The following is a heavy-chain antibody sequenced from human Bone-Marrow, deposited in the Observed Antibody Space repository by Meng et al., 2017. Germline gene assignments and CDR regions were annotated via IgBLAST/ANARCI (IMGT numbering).Heavy chain of an antibody. J-gene: IGHJ4*02. CDR1: GYTFTSYA. V-gene: IGHV7-4-1*02. Sequence: QGELVQSGADVKNPGASVKVSCKASGYTFTSYAMNWVRQAPGQGLEWMGWINTNTGNPTYAQGFTGRFVFSLDTSVSTAYLQISSLKADDTAVYYCTRDGYSDCSRTSCFDYWGQGTLVTVSS. CDR3: TRDGYSDCSRTSCFDY. CDR2: INTNTGNP. D-gene: IGHD2-2*01.